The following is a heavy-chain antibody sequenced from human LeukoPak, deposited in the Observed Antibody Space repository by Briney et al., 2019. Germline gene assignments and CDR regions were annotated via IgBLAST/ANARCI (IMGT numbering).Heavy chain of an antibody. CDR3: PKRRYDILSGPTDAFDI. V-gene: IGHV5-51*01. J-gene: IGHJ3*02. Sequence: GESLKISCKGSGYSFTTYWIGWVRQMPGKGPEYMGISYPGDSETRYGPSFQGQVTISADKSISTAYLQWSSLRASDTAMYYRPKRRYDILSGPTDAFDIWGQGTMVTVSS. CDR2: SYPGDSET. D-gene: IGHD3-9*01. CDR1: GYSFTTYW.